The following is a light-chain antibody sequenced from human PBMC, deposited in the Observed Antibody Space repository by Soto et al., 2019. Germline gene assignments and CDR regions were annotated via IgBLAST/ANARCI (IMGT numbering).Light chain of an antibody. CDR3: QQSYSTLSIT. CDR2: AAS. CDR1: ESIARH. V-gene: IGKV1-39*01. J-gene: IGKJ5*01. Sequence: DIQMTQSPSSLSASVGDRVTITCRASESIARHLNWYQQKTGKAPKLLIYAASTLQNGVPSRFRGGGSETDFTLTISNLQPEDFATYYCQQSYSTLSITFGQGTRLEI.